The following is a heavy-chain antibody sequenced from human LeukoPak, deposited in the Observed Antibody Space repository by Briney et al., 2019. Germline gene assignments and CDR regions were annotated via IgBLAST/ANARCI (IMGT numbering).Heavy chain of an antibody. CDR2: INWSGDNT. J-gene: IGHJ4*02. V-gene: IGHV3-20*04. CDR1: GFTFADYG. D-gene: IGHD1/OR15-1a*01. Sequence: GGSLRLPCEDSGFTFADYGLSWVRQAPGKGLEWVAGINWSGDNTFYADSVKGRFTISRDNTKKTLYLQMNNLRGEDTATYYCARDLSSNWNNLAYWGQGTLVTVSS. CDR3: ARDLSSNWNNLAY.